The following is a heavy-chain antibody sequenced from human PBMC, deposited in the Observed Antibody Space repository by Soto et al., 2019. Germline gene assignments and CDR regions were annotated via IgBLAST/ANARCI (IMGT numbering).Heavy chain of an antibody. Sequence: TGGSLRLSCAASGFTFSNHWMSWVRQSPGKGLEWVANIKDGGNEIYYVDSVKGRFTISRDNAKNLLYLQMNSLRGDDTAVYYCARYESRGYYPYYHYYGMDVWGQGTTVTVSS. J-gene: IGHJ6*02. CDR2: IKDGGNEI. CDR3: ARYESRGYYPYYHYYGMDV. V-gene: IGHV3-7*01. CDR1: GFTFSNHW. D-gene: IGHD3-22*01.